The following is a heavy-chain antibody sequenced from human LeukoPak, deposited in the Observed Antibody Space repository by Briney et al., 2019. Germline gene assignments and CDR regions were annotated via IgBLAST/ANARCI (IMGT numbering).Heavy chain of an antibody. J-gene: IGHJ4*02. D-gene: IGHD3-10*01. V-gene: IGHV3-23*01. Sequence: TGGSLRLSCAASGFTFSSYGMSWVRQAPGKGLEWVSAISGSGDTTYYADSVKGRFTISRDNSKNMLYLQIKSLGAEDTAIYYCAKLDGSGAGSSRPPIDYWGQGSLVTVSS. CDR3: AKLDGSGAGSSRPPIDY. CDR1: GFTFSSYG. CDR2: ISGSGDTT.